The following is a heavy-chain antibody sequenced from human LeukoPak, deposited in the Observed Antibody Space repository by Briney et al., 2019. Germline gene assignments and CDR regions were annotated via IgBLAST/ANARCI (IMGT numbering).Heavy chain of an antibody. Sequence: GGSLRLSCAASGFTFSSYSMNWVRQAPGKGLEWVSSISSSSDYIYHADSVKGRFTISRDNPKKSLYLQMNSLRAEDTAVYYCARDTDSWYFDYWGQGTLVTVSS. CDR1: GFTFSSYS. CDR2: ISSSSDYI. D-gene: IGHD6-13*01. V-gene: IGHV3-21*01. CDR3: ARDTDSWYFDY. J-gene: IGHJ4*02.